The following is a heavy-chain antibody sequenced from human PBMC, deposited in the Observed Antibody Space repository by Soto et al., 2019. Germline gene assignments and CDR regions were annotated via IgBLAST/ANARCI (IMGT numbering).Heavy chain of an antibody. CDR1: GGTFSSYA. D-gene: IGHD3-22*01. J-gene: IGHJ4*02. Sequence: QVQLVQPGAAVKKPGSSVKVSCKASGGTFSSYAISWVRQAPGQGLEWMGGIIPIFGTANYAQKFQGRVTITADESTSXDYMELSSLRSEDTAVYYCASLGYYDSSGYYNYFDYWGQGTLVTVSS. CDR2: IIPIFGTA. CDR3: ASLGYYDSSGYYNYFDY. V-gene: IGHV1-69*12.